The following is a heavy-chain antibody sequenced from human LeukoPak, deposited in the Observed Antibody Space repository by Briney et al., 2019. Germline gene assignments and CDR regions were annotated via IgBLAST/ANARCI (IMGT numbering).Heavy chain of an antibody. CDR3: VINFDSSGYFGY. J-gene: IGHJ4*02. Sequence: ASVKVSCKASGYTFTRNTINWVRQAPGQGLEWMGWVNTNTGNPTYAQGFTGRFVFSSDTSVSTAYLQIGSLKAEDTAVYYCVINFDSSGYFGYWGQGTLVTVSP. CDR2: VNTNTGNP. CDR1: GYTFTRNT. D-gene: IGHD3-22*01. V-gene: IGHV7-4-1*01.